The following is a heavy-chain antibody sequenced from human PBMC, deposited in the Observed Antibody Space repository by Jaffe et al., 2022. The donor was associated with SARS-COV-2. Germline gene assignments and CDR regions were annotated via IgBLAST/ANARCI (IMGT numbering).Heavy chain of an antibody. CDR1: GFTFSSYS. CDR2: ISSSSSYI. J-gene: IGHJ4*02. D-gene: IGHD1-26*01. V-gene: IGHV3-21*01. CDR3: ARDKISGSYYFDY. Sequence: EVQLVESGGGLVKPGGSLRLSCAASGFTFSSYSMNWVRQAPGKGLEWVSSISSSSSYIYYADSVKGRFTISRDNAKNSLYLQMNSLRAEDTAVYYCARDKISGSYYFDYWGQGTLVTVSS.